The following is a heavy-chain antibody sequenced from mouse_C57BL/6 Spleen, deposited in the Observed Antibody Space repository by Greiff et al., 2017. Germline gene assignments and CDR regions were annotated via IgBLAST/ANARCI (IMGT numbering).Heavy chain of an antibody. J-gene: IGHJ1*03. CDR1: GYSFTGYY. CDR3: ARKGDYGYDGGYFDV. CDR2: INPSTGGT. V-gene: IGHV1-42*01. D-gene: IGHD2-2*01. Sequence: VQLQQSGPELVKPGASVKISCKASGYSFTGYYMNWVKQSPEKSLEWIGEINPSTGGTTYNQKFKAKATLTVDKSSSTAYMQLKSLTSEDSAVYYCARKGDYGYDGGYFDVWGTGTTVTVSS.